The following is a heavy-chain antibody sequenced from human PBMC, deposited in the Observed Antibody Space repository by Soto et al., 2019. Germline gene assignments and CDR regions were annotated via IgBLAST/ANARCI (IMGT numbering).Heavy chain of an antibody. D-gene: IGHD3-10*01. Sequence: SETLSLTCAVSGGSISSGGYSWSWIRQPPGKGLEWIGYIYHSGSTYYNPSLKSRVTISVDRSKNQFSLKLSSVTAADTAVYYCARAKYYYGSGSYFDYWGQGTLVTVS. CDR3: ARAKYYYGSGSYFDY. J-gene: IGHJ4*02. CDR2: IYHSGST. V-gene: IGHV4-30-2*01. CDR1: GGSISSGGYS.